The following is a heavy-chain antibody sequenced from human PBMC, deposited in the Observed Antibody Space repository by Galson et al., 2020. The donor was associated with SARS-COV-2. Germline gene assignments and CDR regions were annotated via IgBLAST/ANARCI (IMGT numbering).Heavy chain of an antibody. CDR2: LFIGGGT. CDR3: ATPGGAD. D-gene: IGHD3-10*01. Sequence: GGSLRLSCAASGFNVNSDYMTWVRQAPGKGLEWISVLFIGGGTNYADSMKGRFTTSRDNSKNTLFLQMNSLRVDDTAVYYCATPGGADWGQGTLVTVSS. J-gene: IGHJ4*02. CDR1: GFNVNSDY. V-gene: IGHV3-53*01.